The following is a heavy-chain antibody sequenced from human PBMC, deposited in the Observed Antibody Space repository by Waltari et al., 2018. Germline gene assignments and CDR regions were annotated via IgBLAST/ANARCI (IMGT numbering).Heavy chain of an antibody. Sequence: QVKLVQSGAEVKKPGSSVKVSCTASGGAFRGYAIRWVRQAPGQGLEWMGRIIPIFGTANYAQKFQGRVTITADKSTSTAYMELSSLRSEDTAVYYCARLAVTTLNYYYGMDVWGQGTTVTVSS. J-gene: IGHJ6*02. CDR1: GGAFRGYA. V-gene: IGHV1-69*08. D-gene: IGHD4-17*01. CDR2: IIPIFGTA. CDR3: ARLAVTTLNYYYGMDV.